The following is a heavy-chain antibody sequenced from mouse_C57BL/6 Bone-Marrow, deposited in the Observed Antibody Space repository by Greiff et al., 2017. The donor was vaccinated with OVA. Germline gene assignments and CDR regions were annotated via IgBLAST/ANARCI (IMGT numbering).Heavy chain of an antibody. CDR2: ISSGGSYT. CDR3: ARHEVTHYFDY. Sequence: VQLKESGGDLVKPGGSLKLSCAASGFTFSSYGMSRVRQTPDKRLEWVATISSGGSYTYYPDSVKGRFNISRDNAKNTLYLQMSRLKSEDTAIYYCARHEVTHYFDYWGQGTTLTVSS. V-gene: IGHV5-6*01. D-gene: IGHD2-2*01. CDR1: GFTFSSYG. J-gene: IGHJ2*01.